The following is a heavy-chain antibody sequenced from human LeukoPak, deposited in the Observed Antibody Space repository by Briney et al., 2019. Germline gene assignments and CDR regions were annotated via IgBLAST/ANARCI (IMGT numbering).Heavy chain of an antibody. Sequence: PGGSLRLSCAASGFTVSSNYMSWVRQAPGKGLEWVSVIYSCGSTYYAGSVKGRFTISRDNSKNTLYLQMNSLRAEDTAVYYCASSGSYRFDYWGQGTLVTVSS. V-gene: IGHV3-66*03. CDR2: IYSCGST. D-gene: IGHD1-26*01. J-gene: IGHJ4*02. CDR3: ASSGSYRFDY. CDR1: GFTVSSNY.